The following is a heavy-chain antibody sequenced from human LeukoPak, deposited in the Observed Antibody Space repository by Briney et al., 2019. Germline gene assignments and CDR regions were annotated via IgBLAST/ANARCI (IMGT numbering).Heavy chain of an antibody. Sequence: PGGSLRLSCAASGFTFSSYAMSWVRQAPGKGLEWVSAISGSGGRTYYADSVKGRFTISRDNSKNTLYLQMNSLRAEDTAVYYCAKPRPSYSSSWYDHWGQGTLVTVSS. CDR3: AKPRPSYSSSWYDH. CDR2: ISGSGGRT. D-gene: IGHD6-13*01. CDR1: GFTFSSYA. V-gene: IGHV3-23*01. J-gene: IGHJ5*02.